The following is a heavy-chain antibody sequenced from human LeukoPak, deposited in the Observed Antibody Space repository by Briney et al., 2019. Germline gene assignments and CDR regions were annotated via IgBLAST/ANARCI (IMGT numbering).Heavy chain of an antibody. J-gene: IGHJ4*02. CDR3: ARREAVAGTVDY. D-gene: IGHD6-19*01. CDR1: GGSISSSSYY. V-gene: IGHV4-39*01. CDR2: IYYSGST. Sequence: PSETLSLTCTVSGGSISSSSYYWGWIRQPPGKGLEWIGSIYYSGSTYYNPSLKSRVTISVDTSKNQFSLKLSSVTAADTAVYYCARREAVAGTVDYWGQGTLVTVSS.